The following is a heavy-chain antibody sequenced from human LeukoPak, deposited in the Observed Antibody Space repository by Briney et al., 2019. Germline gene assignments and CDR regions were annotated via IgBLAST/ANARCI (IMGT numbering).Heavy chain of an antibody. J-gene: IGHJ4*02. CDR3: AKDQEGFDY. Sequence: ASVKVSCKASGYTFTSNYIHWVRQAPGQGLEWMGMIYPRDGSTSYAQKFQGRVTVTRDTSTSTVHMELSGLRSEDTAVYYCAKDQEGFDYWGQGTLVTVSS. CDR1: GYTFTSNY. V-gene: IGHV1-46*01. CDR2: IYPRDGST.